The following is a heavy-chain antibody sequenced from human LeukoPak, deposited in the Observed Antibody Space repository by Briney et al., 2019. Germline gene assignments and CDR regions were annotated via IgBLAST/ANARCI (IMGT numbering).Heavy chain of an antibody. D-gene: IGHD2-15*01. CDR2: INIDGSDA. CDR1: GLTFSSYW. Sequence: PGGSLRLSCAASGLTFSSYWMHWVRQAPGKGLVWVSRINIDGSDATYADSVRGRFTISRDNAKNTQSLQMNSLRAEDTAVYYCARDSLGFCSGGSCYSYYYGMDVWGQGTTVTVSS. CDR3: ARDSLGFCSGGSCYSYYYGMDV. J-gene: IGHJ6*02. V-gene: IGHV3-74*01.